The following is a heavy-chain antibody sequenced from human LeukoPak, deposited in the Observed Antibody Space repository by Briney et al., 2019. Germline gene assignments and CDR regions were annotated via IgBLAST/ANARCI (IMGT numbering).Heavy chain of an antibody. CDR1: GYTFTSYG. V-gene: IGHV1-18*01. CDR2: ISAYNGNT. CDR3: AREAPSYDSSGYYGADNWFDP. Sequence: ASVKVSCKASGYTFTSYGISWVRQAPGQGLEWMGWISAYNGNTNYAQKLQGRVTMTTDTSTSTAYMELRSLRSDDTAVYYCAREAPSYDSSGYYGADNWFDPWGQGTPVTVSS. J-gene: IGHJ5*02. D-gene: IGHD3-22*01.